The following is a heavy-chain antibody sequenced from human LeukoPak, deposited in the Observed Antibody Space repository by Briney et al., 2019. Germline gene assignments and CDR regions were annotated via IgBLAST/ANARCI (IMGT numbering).Heavy chain of an antibody. V-gene: IGHV4-59*11. CDR2: IYYSGST. CDR3: ARGGTTVTPGLPWFDP. D-gene: IGHD4-17*01. Sequence: SETLSLTCSVSGGSISSHYWSWIRQPPGKGLEWSGYIYYSGSTKYNPSLKSRVTISVDTSKNQFSLKLSSVTAADTAVYYCARGGTTVTPGLPWFDPWGQGTLVTVSS. CDR1: GGSISSHY. J-gene: IGHJ5*02.